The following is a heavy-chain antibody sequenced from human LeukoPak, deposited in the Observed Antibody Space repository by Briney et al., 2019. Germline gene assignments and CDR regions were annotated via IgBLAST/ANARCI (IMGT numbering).Heavy chain of an antibody. CDR1: GYTFTSYG. J-gene: IGHJ6*03. V-gene: IGHV1-8*03. Sequence: GASVKVSCKASGYTFTSYGISWVRQAAGQGLEWIGWMNPNSANTGYAQKFQGRVTITSDTSTSTAYMELSSLRSEDTAVYYCARGTSDYGDYVHYYYYMDVWGKGTTVTVSS. D-gene: IGHD4-17*01. CDR2: MNPNSANT. CDR3: ARGTSDYGDYVHYYYYMDV.